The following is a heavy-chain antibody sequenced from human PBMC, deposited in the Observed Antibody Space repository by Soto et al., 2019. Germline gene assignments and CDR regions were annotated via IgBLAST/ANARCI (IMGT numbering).Heavy chain of an antibody. D-gene: IGHD2-21*02. CDR1: GYTFPSYA. CDR3: ARSIVVVPALDY. Sequence: ASVKVSCKASGYTFPSYAMHWVRQAPGQRLEWMGWINAGNGNTKYSQKFQGRVTITRDTSASTAYMELSSLRSEDTAVYYCARSIVVVPALDYWGQGTLVTFSS. J-gene: IGHJ4*02. V-gene: IGHV1-3*01. CDR2: INAGNGNT.